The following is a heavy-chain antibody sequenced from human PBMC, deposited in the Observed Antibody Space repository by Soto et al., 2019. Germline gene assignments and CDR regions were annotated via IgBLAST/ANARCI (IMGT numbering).Heavy chain of an antibody. D-gene: IGHD2-15*01. J-gene: IGHJ3*02. CDR2: IIPIFGTA. CDR1: GGTFSSYA. V-gene: IGHV1-69*13. Sequence: RASVKVSCKASGGTFSSYAISWVRQAPGQGLEWMGGIIPIFGTANYAQKFQGRVTITADESTSTAYMELSSLRSEDTAVYYCATPSGPYCSGGSCYIFDIWGQGTMVTVSS. CDR3: ATPSGPYCSGGSCYIFDI.